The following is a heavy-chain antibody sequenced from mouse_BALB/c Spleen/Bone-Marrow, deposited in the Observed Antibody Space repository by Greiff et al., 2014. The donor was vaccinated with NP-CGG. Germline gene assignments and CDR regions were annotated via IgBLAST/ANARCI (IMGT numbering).Heavy chain of an antibody. D-gene: IGHD2-3*01. CDR3: TGSYDGNPYAMDY. Sequence: VQLKESGPELMKPGASVKISCKASGYLFTSYHMHWVKQSHGDSLEWIGYFFPFNGGTSYNQKFKGKATLTVDKSSSTAYMHLSSLTSEDSAVYFCTGSYDGNPYAMDYWGQGTSVTVSA. J-gene: IGHJ4*01. CDR2: FFPFNGGT. V-gene: IGHV1-31*01. CDR1: GYLFTSYH.